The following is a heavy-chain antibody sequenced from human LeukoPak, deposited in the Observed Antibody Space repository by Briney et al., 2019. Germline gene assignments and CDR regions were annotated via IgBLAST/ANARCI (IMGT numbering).Heavy chain of an antibody. V-gene: IGHV3-9*01. Sequence: SLRLSCAASGFTFDDYAMHWVRQAPGKGLEWVSGISWNSGSIGYADSVKGRFTISRDNAKNSLYLQMNSLRAEDTALYYCAKDRRPAMALYYYYGMDVWGQGTTVTVSS. CDR2: ISWNSGSI. D-gene: IGHD5-18*01. CDR3: AKDRRPAMALYYYYGMDV. CDR1: GFTFDDYA. J-gene: IGHJ6*02.